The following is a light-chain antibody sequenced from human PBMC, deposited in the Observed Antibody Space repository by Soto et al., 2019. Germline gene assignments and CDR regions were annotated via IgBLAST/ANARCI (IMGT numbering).Light chain of an antibody. V-gene: IGKV3-15*01. CDR1: QSVSSN. J-gene: IGKJ4*01. CDR2: GAS. Sequence: ETVMTQSPATLSVSPGERATLSCRASQSVSSNLAWYQQKPGQAPRLLIYGASTRATGIPARFSGSGSGTDFTLTISSLQSEDFAVYFCQQYKNWPPLTFGGGIKVEIK. CDR3: QQYKNWPPLT.